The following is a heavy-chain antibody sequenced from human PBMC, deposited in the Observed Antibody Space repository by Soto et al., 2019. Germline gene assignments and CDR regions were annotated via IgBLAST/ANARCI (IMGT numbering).Heavy chain of an antibody. CDR3: ARGLTKGAAAIPLNWFDP. CDR1: GGSFSGYY. CDR2: INHSGST. V-gene: IGHV4-34*01. Sequence: PSETLSLTCAVYGGSFSGYYWSWIRQPPGKGLEWIGEINHSGSTNYNPSLKSRVTISVDTSKTQFSLKLSCLTAADTAVYYCARGLTKGAAAIPLNWFDPWGQGTLVTVSS. J-gene: IGHJ5*02. D-gene: IGHD6-13*01.